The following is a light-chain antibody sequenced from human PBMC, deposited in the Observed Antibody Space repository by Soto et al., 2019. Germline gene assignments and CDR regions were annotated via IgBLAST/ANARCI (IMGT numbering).Light chain of an antibody. CDR3: QKDNSAPLT. CDR2: AAS. J-gene: IGKJ4*01. V-gene: IGKV1-27*01. Sequence: IPHTQPPSTLSASLGDRVTITCRASQGISNYLAWYQQKPGKVPKLLIYAASTLQSGVPSRFSGSGSGTDFTLTISSLQPEDVASYYCQKDNSAPLTLGGGTKVDI. CDR1: QGISNY.